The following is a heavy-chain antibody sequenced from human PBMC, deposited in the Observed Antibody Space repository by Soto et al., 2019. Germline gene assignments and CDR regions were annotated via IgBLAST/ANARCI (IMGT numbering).Heavy chain of an antibody. D-gene: IGHD2-2*03. V-gene: IGHV4-59*11. CDR3: ASGWMAAFDN. CDR1: GDSIKTHY. Sequence: PSETLSLTCNVTGDSIKTHYWSWIRQAPGKGLEWIGYIYYSGSTLYNPSLKRRVTISADTAKNQFSLRLTSLTAADTAVYYCASGWMAAFDNWGPGTLVTVSS. J-gene: IGHJ4*02. CDR2: IYYSGST.